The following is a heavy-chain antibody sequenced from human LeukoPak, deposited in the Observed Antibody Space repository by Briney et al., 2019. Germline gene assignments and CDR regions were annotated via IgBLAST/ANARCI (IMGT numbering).Heavy chain of an antibody. V-gene: IGHV1-69*13. D-gene: IGHD2-8*01. CDR1: GGTFSSYA. CDR2: IIPIFGTA. CDR3: ASDNDYGDY. J-gene: IGHJ4*02. Sequence: ASVKVSCKASGGTFSSYAISWVRQAPGQGLEWMGGIIPIFGTANYAQKFQGRVTITADESTSTAYMGLSSLRTEDTAVYYCASDNDYGDYWGQGTLVTVSS.